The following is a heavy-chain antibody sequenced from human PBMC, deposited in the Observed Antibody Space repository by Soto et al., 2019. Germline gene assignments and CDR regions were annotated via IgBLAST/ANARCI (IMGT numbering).Heavy chain of an antibody. CDR1: GGSFSGYY. D-gene: IGHD3-22*01. J-gene: IGHJ4*02. CDR3: ARGLEGYYDSSGYRYFDY. V-gene: IGHV4-34*01. Sequence: XXTLSLPCAVYGGSFSGYYWRWILQPPGKGLEWIGEINHSGSTNYNPSLKSRVTISVDTSKNQFSLKLSSVTAADTAVYYCARGLEGYYDSSGYRYFDYWGQGTLVTVSS. CDR2: INHSGST.